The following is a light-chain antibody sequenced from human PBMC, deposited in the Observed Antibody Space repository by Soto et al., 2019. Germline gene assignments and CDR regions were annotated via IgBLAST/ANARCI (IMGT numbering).Light chain of an antibody. CDR2: TVS. J-gene: IGKJ3*01. Sequence: DIQMTQSPSSLSASVGDRVTITCRARQGIRNDLGWYQKMPGKAPKRLIYTVSILQSGVPSRFSGSGSVTEFTLTISSLQPEDFATYYCLQHNSYKVIFGPGTKEDI. CDR3: LQHNSYKVI. V-gene: IGKV1-17*01. CDR1: QGIRND.